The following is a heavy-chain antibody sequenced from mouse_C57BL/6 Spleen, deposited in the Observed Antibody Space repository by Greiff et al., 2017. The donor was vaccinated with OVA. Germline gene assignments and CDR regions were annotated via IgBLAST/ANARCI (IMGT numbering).Heavy chain of an antibody. CDR2: IYPSDSET. J-gene: IGHJ3*01. Sequence: VQLQQPGAELVRPGSSVKLSCKASGYTFTSYWMDWVKQRPGQGLEWIGNIYPSDSETHYNQKFKDKATLTVDKSSSTAYMQLSSLTSEDSAVYYCAAGDYGSSAWFAYWGQGTLVTVSA. CDR3: AAGDYGSSAWFAY. V-gene: IGHV1-61*01. CDR1: GYTFTSYW. D-gene: IGHD1-1*01.